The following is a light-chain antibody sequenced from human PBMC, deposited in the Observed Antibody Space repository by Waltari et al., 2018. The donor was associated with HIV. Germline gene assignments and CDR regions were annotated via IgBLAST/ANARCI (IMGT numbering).Light chain of an antibody. V-gene: IGLV2-23*02. CDR2: EVS. J-gene: IGLJ2*01. CDR3: CSYARSGIP. CDR1: TSDVGRYNL. Sequence: QSALTQPASVYGSFGQSITISCPGTTSDVGRYNLVSWYQYPPGKAPKLIIYEVSKRPSGVSNRFSGSKSGNTASLTVSGLQAEDEAHYYCCSYARSGIPFGGGTKLTVL.